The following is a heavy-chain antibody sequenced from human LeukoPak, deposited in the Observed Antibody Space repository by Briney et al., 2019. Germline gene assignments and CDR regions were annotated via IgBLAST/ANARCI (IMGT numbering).Heavy chain of an antibody. Sequence: SETLSLTCTVSGGSISSYYWSWIRQPPGKGLEWIGYIYYSGSTNYNPSLKSRVTISVDTSKNQFSLKLSSVTAADTAVYYCARGGTVTLTGYFDLWGCGTLVTVSS. CDR3: ARGGTVTLTGYFDL. V-gene: IGHV4-59*01. J-gene: IGHJ2*01. CDR1: GGSISSYY. CDR2: IYYSGST. D-gene: IGHD4-17*01.